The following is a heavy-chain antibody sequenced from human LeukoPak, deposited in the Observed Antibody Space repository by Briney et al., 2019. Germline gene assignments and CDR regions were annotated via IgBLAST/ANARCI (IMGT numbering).Heavy chain of an antibody. CDR1: GFTFSSYG. D-gene: IGHD3-3*01. J-gene: IGHJ4*02. Sequence: PGRSLRLSCAASGFTFSSYGMHGVRQAPGKGLEWVAFISHDGSNKYYADSVKGRFTISRDNSKNTLLLQMNSLRAEDTAVYYCAKPTYGEEIYDYWGQGTLVTVSS. CDR3: AKPTYGEEIYDY. CDR2: ISHDGSNK. V-gene: IGHV3-30*18.